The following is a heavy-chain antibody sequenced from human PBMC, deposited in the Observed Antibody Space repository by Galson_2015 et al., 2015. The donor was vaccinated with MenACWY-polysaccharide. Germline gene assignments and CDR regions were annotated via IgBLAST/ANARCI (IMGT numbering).Heavy chain of an antibody. Sequence: SVKVSCKASGFIFTNYAIQWVRQAPGQGLGWMAWINAGNGQTKYPQKFQDRLTITRDTSASTAYMDLSSLTSDDTAVYYCARGNWTYGLGFNFPYYLDARGKGTSVTVSS. CDR3: ARGNWTYGLGFNFPYYLDA. CDR2: INAGNGQT. V-gene: IGHV1-3*01. CDR1: GFIFTNYA. J-gene: IGHJ6*03. D-gene: IGHD3-10*01.